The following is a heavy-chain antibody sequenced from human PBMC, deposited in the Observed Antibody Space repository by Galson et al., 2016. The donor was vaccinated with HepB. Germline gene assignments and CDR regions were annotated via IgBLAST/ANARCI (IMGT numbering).Heavy chain of an antibody. J-gene: IGHJ4*02. CDR3: AKDSEGAAGYYFDN. Sequence: SLRLSCAASGFTFSNYAMSWVRQAPGQGLEWVSSISGGGTNTYYSASAKGRFTISRDNSRNTLYLQMNSLRAEDTAVYYCAKDSEGAAGYYFDNWGQGTPVTVSS. CDR1: GFTFSNYA. V-gene: IGHV3-23*01. CDR2: ISGGGTNT. D-gene: IGHD6-13*01.